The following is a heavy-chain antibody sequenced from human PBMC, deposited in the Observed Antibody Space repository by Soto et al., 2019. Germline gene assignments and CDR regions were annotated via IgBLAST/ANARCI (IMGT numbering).Heavy chain of an antibody. J-gene: IGHJ6*02. V-gene: IGHV4-31*03. CDR1: GGSISSGGYY. CDR3: ARDCGHGAGDIDYYYGMDV. D-gene: IGHD5-12*01. Sequence: SETLSLTCTVSGGSISSGGYYWSWIRQHPGKGLEWIGYIYYSGSTYYNPSLKSRVTISVDTSKNQFSLKLSSVTAADTAVYYCARDCGHGAGDIDYYYGMDVWGQGTTVTV. CDR2: IYYSGST.